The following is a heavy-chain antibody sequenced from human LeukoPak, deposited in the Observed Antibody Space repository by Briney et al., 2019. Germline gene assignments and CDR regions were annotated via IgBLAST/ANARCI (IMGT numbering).Heavy chain of an antibody. Sequence: PGGSLRLSCAASGFTVSSNYMSWVRQAPGKGLEWVSVISGSGGSTYYADSVKGRFTISRDKSQSTLYLQMNSLRADDTAVYYCAKGRLTTVISYLFDYWGQGTLVTVSS. CDR3: AKGRLTTVISYLFDY. V-gene: IGHV3-23*01. CDR2: ISGSGGST. D-gene: IGHD4-17*01. CDR1: GFTVSSNY. J-gene: IGHJ4*02.